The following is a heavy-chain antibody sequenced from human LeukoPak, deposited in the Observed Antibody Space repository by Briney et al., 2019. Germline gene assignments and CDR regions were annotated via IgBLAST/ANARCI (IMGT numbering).Heavy chain of an antibody. CDR2: ISYDGSNK. J-gene: IGHJ4*02. CDR1: GFTFSSYG. V-gene: IGHV3-30*18. D-gene: IGHD3-22*01. Sequence: GGSLRLSCAASGFTFSSYGMHWVRQAPGKGLEWVVVISYDGSNKYYADSVKGRFTISRDNSKNTLYLQMNSLRAKDTAVYYCAKGADYYDSSGHIDYWGQGTLVTVSS. CDR3: AKGADYYDSSGHIDY.